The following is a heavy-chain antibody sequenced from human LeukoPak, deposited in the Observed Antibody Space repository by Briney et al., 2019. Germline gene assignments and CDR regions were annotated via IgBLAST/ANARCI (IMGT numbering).Heavy chain of an antibody. V-gene: IGHV3-21*01. CDR2: ISSSSSYI. CDR1: GFTFSSYG. J-gene: IGHJ4*02. D-gene: IGHD3-22*01. Sequence: GGSLRLSCAASGFTFSSYGMHWVRQAPGKGLEWVSSISSSSSYIYYADSVKGRFTISRDNAKNSLYLQMNSLRAEDTAVYYCARDGDETYYYDSSGSDFDYWGQGTLVTVSS. CDR3: ARDGDETYYYDSSGSDFDY.